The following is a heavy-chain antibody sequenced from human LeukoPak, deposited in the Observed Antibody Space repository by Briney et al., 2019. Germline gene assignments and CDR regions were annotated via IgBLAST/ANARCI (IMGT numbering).Heavy chain of an antibody. Sequence: PGGSLRLSCAASGFTFSSYSMNWVRQAPGKGQEWVSYISSSSSTIYYADSVKGRFTISRDNAKNSLYLQMNSLRAEDTAVYYCAREGYYDSPYFDYWGQGTLVTVSS. D-gene: IGHD3-22*01. CDR2: ISSSSSTI. CDR1: GFTFSSYS. J-gene: IGHJ4*02. CDR3: AREGYYDSPYFDY. V-gene: IGHV3-48*01.